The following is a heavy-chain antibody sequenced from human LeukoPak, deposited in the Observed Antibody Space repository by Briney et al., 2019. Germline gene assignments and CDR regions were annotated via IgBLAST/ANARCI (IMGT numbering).Heavy chain of an antibody. J-gene: IGHJ4*02. D-gene: IGHD3-10*01. CDR2: ISYDGSNK. CDR1: GFTFSSYA. Sequence: PGRSLRLSCAASGFTFSSYAVHWVRQAPGRGLEWVAVISYDGSNKYYADSVKGRFSISRDNSKNTLYLQMNSLRAEDTAVYYCARVRGAQRIDYWGQGTLVTVSS. CDR3: ARVRGAQRIDY. V-gene: IGHV3-30-3*01.